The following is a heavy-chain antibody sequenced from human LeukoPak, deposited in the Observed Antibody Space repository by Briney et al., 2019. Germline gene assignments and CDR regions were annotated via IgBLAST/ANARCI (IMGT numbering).Heavy chain of an antibody. CDR3: SKAGITGTTGDY. CDR1: GFTFSSYA. V-gene: IGHV3-23*01. Sequence: SGGSLRLSCVASGFTFSSYAMNWVRQAPGKGLEWVSSISGSGASTYYADSVKGRFTISRDNSKNTLFLQMNSLRAEDTAVYYCSKAGITGTTGDYWGQGTLVTVSS. D-gene: IGHD1-7*01. J-gene: IGHJ4*02. CDR2: ISGSGAST.